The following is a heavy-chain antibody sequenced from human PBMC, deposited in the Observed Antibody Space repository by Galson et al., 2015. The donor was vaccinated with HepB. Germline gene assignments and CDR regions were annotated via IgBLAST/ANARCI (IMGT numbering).Heavy chain of an antibody. Sequence: SLRLSCAASGFTFSDYYMSWIRQAPGKGLEWVSYISSSGSTIYYADSVKGRFTISRDNAKNSLYLQMNSLRAEDTAVYYCAKGIAAAGFLDTEAFDFWGQGTMVTVSS. CDR1: GFTFSDYY. CDR3: AKGIAAAGFLDTEAFDF. J-gene: IGHJ3*01. V-gene: IGHV3-11*01. CDR2: ISSSGSTI. D-gene: IGHD6-13*01.